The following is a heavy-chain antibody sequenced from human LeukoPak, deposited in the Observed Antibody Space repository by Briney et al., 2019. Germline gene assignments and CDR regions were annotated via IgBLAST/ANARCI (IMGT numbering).Heavy chain of an antibody. CDR2: IYYSGST. V-gene: IGHV4-39*01. CDR1: GGSISSSSYY. Sequence: SETLSLTCTASGGSISSSSYYWGWIRQPPGKGLEWIGSIYYSGSTYYNPSLKSRVTISVDTSKNQFSLKLSSVTAADTAVYYCARHWDTAMVYFDYWGQGTLVTVSS. CDR3: ARHWDTAMVYFDY. D-gene: IGHD5-18*01. J-gene: IGHJ4*02.